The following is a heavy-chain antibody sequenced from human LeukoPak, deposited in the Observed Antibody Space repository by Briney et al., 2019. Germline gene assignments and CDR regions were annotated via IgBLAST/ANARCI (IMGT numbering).Heavy chain of an antibody. J-gene: IGHJ6*03. CDR2: ISPYNGDT. CDR3: ARAYSSSWYALNYYYYYMDV. Sequence: ASVKVSCKASHYTFTSYGISWVRQAPGQGLEWLGWISPYNGDTRSAQMLQGRVSMTTDTSTSTAYMELSSLRSEDTAVYYCARAYSSSWYALNYYYYYMDVWGQGTLVTVSS. CDR1: HYTFTSYG. D-gene: IGHD6-13*01. V-gene: IGHV1-18*01.